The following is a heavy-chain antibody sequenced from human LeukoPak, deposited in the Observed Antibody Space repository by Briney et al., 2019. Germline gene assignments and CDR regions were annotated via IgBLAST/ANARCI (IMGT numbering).Heavy chain of an antibody. J-gene: IGHJ4*02. D-gene: IGHD3-22*01. Sequence: GGSLRLSCAASGFTFSSYAMSWVHQAPGKGLEWVSAISGSGGSTYYADSVKGRFTISRDNSKNTLYLQMNSLRAEDTAVYYCAKAPVITMIVVGYYYFDYWGQGTLVTVSS. CDR2: ISGSGGST. CDR1: GFTFSSYA. V-gene: IGHV3-23*01. CDR3: AKAPVITMIVVGYYYFDY.